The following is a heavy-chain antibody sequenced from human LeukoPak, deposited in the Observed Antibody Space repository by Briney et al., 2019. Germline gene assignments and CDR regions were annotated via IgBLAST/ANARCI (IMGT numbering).Heavy chain of an antibody. CDR3: AKNGKYYFDY. V-gene: IGHV3-7*03. CDR1: GFTFSSYW. CDR2: IKQEGNDK. Sequence: GGSLRLSCAASGFTFSSYWMNWVRQAPGKGLEWVANIKQEGNDKYYVDSVKGRFTISRDNSKNTLYLQMNSLRAEDTAVYYCAKNGKYYFDYWGQGTLLTVSS. J-gene: IGHJ4*02.